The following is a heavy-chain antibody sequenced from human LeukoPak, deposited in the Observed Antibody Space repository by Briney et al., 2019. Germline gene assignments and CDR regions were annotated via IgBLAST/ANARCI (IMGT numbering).Heavy chain of an antibody. V-gene: IGHV4-59*01. CDR1: GGSISSYY. CDR2: IYYSGST. Sequence: SETLSLTCTVSGGSISSYYWSWIRQPPGKGLEWIGYIYYSGSTNYNPSLKSRVTISVDTSKNQFSLELSSVTAADTAVYYCARAASRKYCSGGSCYSFWFDPWGQGTLVTVSS. D-gene: IGHD2-15*01. CDR3: ARAASRKYCSGGSCYSFWFDP. J-gene: IGHJ5*02.